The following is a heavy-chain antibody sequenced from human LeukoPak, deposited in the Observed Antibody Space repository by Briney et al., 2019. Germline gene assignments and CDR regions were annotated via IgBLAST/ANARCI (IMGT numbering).Heavy chain of an antibody. D-gene: IGHD4-23*01. Sequence: PSETLSLTCSVSGGSISSNRHFWGWIRQPPGKGLEWIGSMFHVGYTYYNPSLQSRVTISIDTSTNQFSLKLNSVIAADTAMYYCARDRNDYGGNFFDYWGQGTLVTVSS. J-gene: IGHJ4*02. V-gene: IGHV4-39*02. CDR2: MFHVGYT. CDR3: ARDRNDYGGNFFDY. CDR1: GGSISSNRHF.